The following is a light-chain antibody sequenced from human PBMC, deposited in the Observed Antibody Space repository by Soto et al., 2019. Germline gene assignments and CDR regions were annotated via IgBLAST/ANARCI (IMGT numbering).Light chain of an antibody. CDR2: GAS. CDR3: QQYNNWPPKWT. CDR1: QSVSSN. J-gene: IGKJ1*01. V-gene: IGKV3-15*01. Sequence: EIVMTQSPATLSVSPGERATLSCRASQSVSSNLAWYQQKPGQAPRLLIYGASTRATGIPARFSGSGSGTEITLTISSLQSEDFAVYYCQQYNNWPPKWTFGQGTKLEIK.